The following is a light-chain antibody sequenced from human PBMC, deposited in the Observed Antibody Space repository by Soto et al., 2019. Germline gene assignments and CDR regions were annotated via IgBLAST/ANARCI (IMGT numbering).Light chain of an antibody. J-gene: IGKJ2*01. Sequence: EIVLTQSPGTPSLSPGERATLSCRASQSVSSSYLAWYQQKFGQAPRLLIYDASSRATGIPDRFSGSGSGADFSLTISRLEPEDFAVYYCQQYGSSPYTFGQGTKVEIK. V-gene: IGKV3-20*01. CDR3: QQYGSSPYT. CDR2: DAS. CDR1: QSVSSSY.